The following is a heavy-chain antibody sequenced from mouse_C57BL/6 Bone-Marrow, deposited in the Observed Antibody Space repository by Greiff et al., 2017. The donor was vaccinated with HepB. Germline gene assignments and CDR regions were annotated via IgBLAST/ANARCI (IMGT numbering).Heavy chain of an antibody. D-gene: IGHD1-1*01. Sequence: QVQLQQPGAELVKPGASVKLSCKASGYTFTSYWMHWVKQRPGQGLEWIGMIHPNSGSTNYNEKFKSNATLTVDKSSSTAYRQLSSLTSEDSAVYYGARSDTTVVAAYFDYWGQGTTLTVSS. CDR3: ARSDTTVVAAYFDY. CDR1: GYTFTSYW. V-gene: IGHV1-64*01. J-gene: IGHJ2*01. CDR2: IHPNSGST.